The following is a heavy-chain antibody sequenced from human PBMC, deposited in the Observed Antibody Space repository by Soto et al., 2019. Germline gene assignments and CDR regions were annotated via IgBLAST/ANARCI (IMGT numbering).Heavy chain of an antibody. Sequence: GESLKISCKGSGYSFTSYWIGWVRQMPGKGLEWMGIIYPGDSDTRYSPSFQGQVTISVDTSKNQFSLKLTSVTAADTAVYYCARDPAPWGQGTLVTVSS. J-gene: IGHJ5*02. CDR2: IYPGDSDT. V-gene: IGHV5-51*01. CDR1: GYSFTSYW. CDR3: ARDPAP.